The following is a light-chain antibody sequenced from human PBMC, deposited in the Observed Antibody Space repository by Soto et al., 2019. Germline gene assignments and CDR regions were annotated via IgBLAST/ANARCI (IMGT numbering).Light chain of an antibody. J-gene: IGKJ3*01. V-gene: IGKV4-1*01. Sequence: DIVMTQSPDSLAVSLGERATINCTSSQSVCYSSNNKNYLAWYQQKPGQPPKLLIYWASTRESGVPDRFSGSGSGADFTLTIGSLQAEDVAVYYCQQYYTTPCTFGPGTKVDI. CDR1: QSVCYSSNNKNY. CDR3: QQYYTTPCT. CDR2: WAS.